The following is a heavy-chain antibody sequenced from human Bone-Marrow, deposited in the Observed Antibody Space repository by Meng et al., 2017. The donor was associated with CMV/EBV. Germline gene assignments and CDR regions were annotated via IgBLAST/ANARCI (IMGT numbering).Heavy chain of an antibody. D-gene: IGHD2-2*01. J-gene: IGHJ4*02. Sequence: ASVKVSCKASGYTFTSYYMHWVRQAPGQGLEWMGIINPSGGSTSYAQKFQGRVTITADKSTSTAYMELSRLRSEDTAVYYCARAHIVVVPAARTTYFDYWGQGTLVTVSS. V-gene: IGHV1-46*01. CDR2: INPSGGST. CDR3: ARAHIVVVPAARTTYFDY. CDR1: GYTFTSYY.